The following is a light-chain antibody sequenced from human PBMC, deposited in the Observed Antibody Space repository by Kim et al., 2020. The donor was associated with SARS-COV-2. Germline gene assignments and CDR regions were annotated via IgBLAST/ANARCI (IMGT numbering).Light chain of an antibody. CDR3: ETWESSLNGLV. CDR2: DNN. V-gene: IGLV1-51*01. J-gene: IGLJ2*01. Sequence: GQKVSFSCSGNSSNIGQNYVSWYQQFPGTAPQLLIYDNNRRHSGIPDRFSGSKSGTSATLGITGLQTGDEADYYCETWESSLNGLVFGGGTQLTVL. CDR1: SSNIGQNY.